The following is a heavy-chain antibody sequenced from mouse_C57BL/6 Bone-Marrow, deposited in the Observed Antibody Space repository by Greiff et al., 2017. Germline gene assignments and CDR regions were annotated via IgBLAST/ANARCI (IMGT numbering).Heavy chain of an antibody. D-gene: IGHD1-1*01. J-gene: IGHJ1*03. CDR2: IDPSDSYT. CDR3: ANYYGSSYVDWYFDV. Sequence: QVQLQQPGAELVKPGASVKLSCKASGYTFTSYWMQWVKQRPGQGLEWIGEIDPSDSYTNYNQKFKGKATLTVDTSSSTAYMQLSSLTSEDSAVYYCANYYGSSYVDWYFDVWGTGTTVTVSS. V-gene: IGHV1-50*01. CDR1: GYTFTSYW.